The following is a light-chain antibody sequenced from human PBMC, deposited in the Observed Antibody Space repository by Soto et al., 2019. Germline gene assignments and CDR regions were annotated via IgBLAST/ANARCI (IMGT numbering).Light chain of an antibody. Sequence: EIVMMQSPATLSVSPGERATLSCRASQSVSSNLAWYQQKPGQAPRLLIYGASTRATGIPARFSGSGSGTEFTLTISSLLSEDFAVYYCLQYNNWPTFGPGTKVDIK. CDR1: QSVSSN. J-gene: IGKJ3*01. CDR3: LQYNNWPT. V-gene: IGKV3-15*01. CDR2: GAS.